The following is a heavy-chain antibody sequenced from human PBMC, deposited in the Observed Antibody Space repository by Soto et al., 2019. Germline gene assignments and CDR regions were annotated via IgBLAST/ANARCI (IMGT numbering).Heavy chain of an antibody. Sequence: SVKVSCKASGFTFTSSAVQWVRQARGQRLEWIGWIVVGSGNTNYAQKFQERVTITRDMSTSTAYMELSSLRSEDTAVYYCAAGPGIYNYYDSSGYYLVDDYWGQGTLVTVSS. CDR2: IVVGSGNT. V-gene: IGHV1-58*01. CDR3: AAGPGIYNYYDSSGYYLVDDY. CDR1: GFTFTSSA. J-gene: IGHJ4*02. D-gene: IGHD3-22*01.